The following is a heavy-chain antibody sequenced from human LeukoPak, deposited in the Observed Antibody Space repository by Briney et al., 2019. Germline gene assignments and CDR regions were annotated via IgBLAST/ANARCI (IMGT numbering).Heavy chain of an antibody. CDR1: GVSITNVGNY. CDR2: IFHSGSLSA. CDR3: ARDQGDTMVRGLNWFDP. Sequence: SETLSLTCTVSGVSITNVGNYWSWFRQPPGKGLEWIGYIFHSGSLSAYYNPSFKSRVTISVDTSKNQFSLKLSSVTAADTAVYYRARDQGDTMVRGLNWFDPWGQGTLVTVSS. J-gene: IGHJ5*02. V-gene: IGHV4-30-2*01. D-gene: IGHD3-10*01.